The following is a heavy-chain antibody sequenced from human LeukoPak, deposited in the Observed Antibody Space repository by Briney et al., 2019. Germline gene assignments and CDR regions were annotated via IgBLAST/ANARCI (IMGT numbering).Heavy chain of an antibody. Sequence: SETLSLTCTVSGGSIGTTDYYWGWLRQPPGKGLEWIGSIYYSETTYDNPSLESRVTISIETSKNQFSLKLSSVTAADTAVYYCARPSLEMVEYYFDYWGQGTLVTVSS. CDR3: ARPSLEMVEYYFDY. CDR1: GGSIGTTDYY. CDR2: IYYSETT. D-gene: IGHD5-24*01. V-gene: IGHV4-39*01. J-gene: IGHJ4*02.